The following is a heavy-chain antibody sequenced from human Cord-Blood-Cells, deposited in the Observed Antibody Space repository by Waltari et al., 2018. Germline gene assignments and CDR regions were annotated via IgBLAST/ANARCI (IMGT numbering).Heavy chain of an antibody. CDR3: ARRCRYYYYGMDV. CDR1: GGSISSSSYY. D-gene: IGHD2-8*01. J-gene: IGHJ6*02. Sequence: QLQLQESGPGLVKPSETLSLTCTVSGGSISSSSYYWGWIRQPPGQGLEWIGRIYYSGGTYYNPSLKSRVTISVDTSKNQFSLKLSSVTAADTAVYYCARRCRYYYYGMDVWGQGTTVTVSS. V-gene: IGHV4-39*01. CDR2: IYYSGGT.